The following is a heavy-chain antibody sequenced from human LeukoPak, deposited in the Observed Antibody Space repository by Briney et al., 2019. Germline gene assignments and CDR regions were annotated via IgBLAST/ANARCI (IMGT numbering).Heavy chain of an antibody. J-gene: IGHJ4*02. CDR1: GGSISIYY. Sequence: SETLSLTCTVSGGSISIYYWSWIRQPPGKGLEWIGYIYTSGSTNYNPSLKSRVTISVDTSKNQFSLKLSSVNAADTAVYYCARQRQQLASFDYWGQGKLVTVSS. CDR2: IYTSGST. V-gene: IGHV4-4*09. CDR3: ARQRQQLASFDY. D-gene: IGHD6-13*01.